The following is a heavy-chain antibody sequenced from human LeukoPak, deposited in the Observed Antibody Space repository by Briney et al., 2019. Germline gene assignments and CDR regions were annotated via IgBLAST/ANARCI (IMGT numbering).Heavy chain of an antibody. Sequence: AAVKVSCKASGYTFTSYGISWVRQAPGQGLEWMGWISAYNGNTNYAQKLQGRVTMTTDTSTSTAYMELRSLRSDDTAVYYCARDVRSSTSFPHAFDIRGQGTMVTVSS. CDR3: ARDVRSSTSFPHAFDI. V-gene: IGHV1-18*01. CDR1: GYTFTSYG. CDR2: ISAYNGNT. D-gene: IGHD2-2*01. J-gene: IGHJ3*02.